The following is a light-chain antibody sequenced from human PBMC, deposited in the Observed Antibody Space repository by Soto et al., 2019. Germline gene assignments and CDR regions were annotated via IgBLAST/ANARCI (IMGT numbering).Light chain of an antibody. CDR2: DVS. V-gene: IGLV2-14*03. CDR1: SSDVGGYNY. CDR3: SSYATSTTVL. Sequence: QSVLTQPASVSGSPGQSSTISCTGTSSDVGGYNYVSWYQQHPGRAPQLMIYDVSHRPSGVSNRFSGSRSGNTASLTISGLQAEDEADYYCSSYATSTTVLFGGGTKLTVL. J-gene: IGLJ2*01.